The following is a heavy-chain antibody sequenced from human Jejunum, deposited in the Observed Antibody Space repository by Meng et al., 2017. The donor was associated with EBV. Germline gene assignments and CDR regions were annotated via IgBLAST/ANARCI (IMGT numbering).Heavy chain of an antibody. Sequence: QLQESGPGLVKPSETLSLTCTVSGGSVNSGNVYWSWIRQPPGKGLEWIGYIYYSGSTNYIPSLKSRVTISLDTSKNQFSLKLSSATAADTAVYYCAGLRYSGYDRAFDYWGQGALVTVSS. J-gene: IGHJ4*02. D-gene: IGHD5-12*01. V-gene: IGHV4-61*01. CDR1: GGSVNSGNVY. CDR3: AGLRYSGYDRAFDY. CDR2: IYYSGST.